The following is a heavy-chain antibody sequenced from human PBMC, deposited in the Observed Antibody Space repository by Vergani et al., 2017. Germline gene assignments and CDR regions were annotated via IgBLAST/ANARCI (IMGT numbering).Heavy chain of an antibody. CDR1: GFTFSSYS. V-gene: IGHV3-21*01. Sequence: EVQLVESGGGLVKPGGSLRLSCAASGFTFSSYSMDWVRQAPGKGLEWVSSISSSSSYIYYADSVKGRVTISRDNAKNSLYLQMNSLRAEDTAVYYCARSERGYSYGYSGYFDYWGQGTLVTVSS. D-gene: IGHD5-18*01. CDR3: ARSERGYSYGYSGYFDY. CDR2: ISSSSSYI. J-gene: IGHJ4*02.